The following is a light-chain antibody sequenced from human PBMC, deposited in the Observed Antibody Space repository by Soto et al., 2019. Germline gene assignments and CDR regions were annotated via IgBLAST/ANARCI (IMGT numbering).Light chain of an antibody. CDR1: QSVSSY. CDR3: QQSYNTPWT. CDR2: GTS. J-gene: IGKJ1*01. V-gene: IGKV1-39*01. Sequence: DIQMTQSPSSLSSSVGDRVTITCRASQSVSSYLNWFQQKPGKAPKLLISGTSSLQVGVPSRFTGSGSGTDFTLAITNLQPEDFATYYCQQSYNTPWTFGQGTKVDI.